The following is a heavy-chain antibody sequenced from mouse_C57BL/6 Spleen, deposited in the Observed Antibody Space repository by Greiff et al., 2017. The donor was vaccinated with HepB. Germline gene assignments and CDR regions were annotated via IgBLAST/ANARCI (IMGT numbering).Heavy chain of an antibody. CDR1: GYAFSSSW. J-gene: IGHJ3*01. D-gene: IGHD1-1*01. CDR3: ARDYGSSSFAY. Sequence: QVQLKESGPELVKPGASVKISCKASGYAFSSSWMNWVKQRPGKGLEWIGRIYPGDGDTNYNGKFKGKATLTADKSSSTAYMQLSSLTSEGSAVYFCARDYGSSSFAYWGQGTRVTVSA. V-gene: IGHV1-82*01. CDR2: IYPGDGDT.